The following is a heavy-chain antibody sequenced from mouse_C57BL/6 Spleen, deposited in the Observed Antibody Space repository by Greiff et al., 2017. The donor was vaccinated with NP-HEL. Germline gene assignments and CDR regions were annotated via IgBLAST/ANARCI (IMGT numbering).Heavy chain of an antibody. CDR2: IYPGDGDT. D-gene: IGHD2-14*01. CDR1: GYAFSSSW. V-gene: IGHV1-82*01. Sequence: QVQLQQSGPELVKPGASVKISCKASGYAFSSSWMNWVKQRPGKGLEWIGRIYPGDGDTNYDGKFKGKATLTADKSSSTAYMQLSSLTSEVYAVYFCERSIGWYFDVWGTGTTLTVSS. J-gene: IGHJ1*03. CDR3: ERSIGWYFDV.